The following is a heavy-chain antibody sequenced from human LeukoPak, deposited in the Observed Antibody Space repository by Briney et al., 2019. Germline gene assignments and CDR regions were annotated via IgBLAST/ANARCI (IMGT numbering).Heavy chain of an antibody. CDR1: GFTFSSYA. CDR3: AKDKSYYYNSGSYGLDY. D-gene: IGHD3-10*01. V-gene: IGHV3-23*01. CDR2: ISGSGGST. Sequence: GGSLRLSCAASGFTFSSYAMSWVRQAPGKGLEWVSAISGSGGSTYYADSVKGRFTISRDNSKNTLYLQMNSLRAEDTAVYYCAKDKSYYYNSGSYGLDYWGQGTLVTVSS. J-gene: IGHJ4*02.